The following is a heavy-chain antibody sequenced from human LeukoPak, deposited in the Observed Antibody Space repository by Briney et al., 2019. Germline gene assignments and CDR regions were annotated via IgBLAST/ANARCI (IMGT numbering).Heavy chain of an antibody. D-gene: IGHD3-22*01. V-gene: IGHV1-2*02. CDR1: GYTFTGYY. CDR2: INPNSGGT. Sequence: ASVKVSCKASGYTFTGYYMHWVRQAPGRGLEWMGWINPNSGGTNYAQKFQGRVTMTRDTSISTAYMELSRLRSDDTAVYYCARDQVGYYYDKHYYGMDVWGQGTTVTVSS. CDR3: ARDQVGYYYDKHYYGMDV. J-gene: IGHJ6*02.